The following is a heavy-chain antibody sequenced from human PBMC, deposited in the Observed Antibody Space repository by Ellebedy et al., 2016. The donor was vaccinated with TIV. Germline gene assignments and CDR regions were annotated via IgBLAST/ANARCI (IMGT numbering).Heavy chain of an antibody. V-gene: IGHV3-33*01. CDR1: GFTFSSYG. Sequence: GGSLRLXXAASGFTFSSYGMHWVRQAPGKGLEWVALVWYDGSTQYYADSVQGRFTISRDNSKNTMYLQMNSLRAEDTAVYYCARDMGSYGGNTDFQHWGQGTLVTVSP. CDR2: VWYDGSTQ. D-gene: IGHD4-23*01. J-gene: IGHJ1*01. CDR3: ARDMGSYGGNTDFQH.